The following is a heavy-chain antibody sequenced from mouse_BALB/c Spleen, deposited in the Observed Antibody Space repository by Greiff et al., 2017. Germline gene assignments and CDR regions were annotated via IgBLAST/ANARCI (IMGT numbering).Heavy chain of an antibody. CDR3: AYYYGRGFAY. V-gene: IGHV3-2*02. CDR2: ISYSGST. Sequence: EVQLVESGPGLVKPSQSLSLTCTVTGYSITSDYAWNWIRQFPGNKLEWMGYISYSGSTSYNPSLKSRISITRDTSKNQFFLQLNSVTTEDTATYYCAYYYGRGFAYWGQGTLVTVSA. J-gene: IGHJ3*01. CDR1: GYSITSDYA. D-gene: IGHD1-1*01.